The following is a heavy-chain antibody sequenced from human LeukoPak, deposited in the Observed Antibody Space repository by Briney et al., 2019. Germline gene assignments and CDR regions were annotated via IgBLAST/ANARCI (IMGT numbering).Heavy chain of an antibody. J-gene: IGHJ4*02. D-gene: IGHD2-15*01. CDR3: ARGGGYCSGGSCFYYFDY. V-gene: IGHV3-21*01. CDR2: ISSSSSYI. Sequence: GGSLRLSCAAPGFTFSSYSMNWVRQAPGKGLEWVSSISSSSSYIYYADSVKGRFTISRDNAKNSLYVQMNSLRAEDTAVYYCARGGGYCSGGSCFYYFDYWGQGTLITVSS. CDR1: GFTFSSYS.